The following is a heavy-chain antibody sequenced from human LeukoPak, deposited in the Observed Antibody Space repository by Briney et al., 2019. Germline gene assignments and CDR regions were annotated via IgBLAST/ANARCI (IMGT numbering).Heavy chain of an antibody. V-gene: IGHV4-34*01. D-gene: IGHD3-16*02. J-gene: IGHJ4*02. Sequence: PSGTLSLTCAVYGGSFSGYYWSWIRQPPGKGLEWIGEINHSGSTNYNPSLKSRVTISVDTSKNQFSLKLSSVTAADTAVYYCARQGYDYVWGSYRPKYYFDYWGQGTLVTVSS. CDR1: GGSFSGYY. CDR2: INHSGST. CDR3: ARQGYDYVWGSYRPKYYFDY.